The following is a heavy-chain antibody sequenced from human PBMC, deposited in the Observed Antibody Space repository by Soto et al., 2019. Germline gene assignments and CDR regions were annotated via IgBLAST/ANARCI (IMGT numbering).Heavy chain of an antibody. Sequence: EVQLVESGGGLVKPGGSLRLSCAASDFSFNDAWMSWVRQAPGKGLEWVGRVKSKADGGTTDYAAPVNGRFIVSRDDLQNRLYLEMSSLRIEDSGVYFCTTRGGHWGQGALVTVSS. J-gene: IGHJ4*02. CDR3: TTRGGH. CDR1: DFSFNDAW. CDR2: VKSKADGGTT. V-gene: IGHV3-15*01.